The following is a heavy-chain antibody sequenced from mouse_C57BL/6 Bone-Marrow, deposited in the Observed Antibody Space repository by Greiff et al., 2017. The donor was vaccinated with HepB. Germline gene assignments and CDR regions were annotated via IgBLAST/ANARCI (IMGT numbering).Heavy chain of an antibody. V-gene: IGHV1-52*01. CDR3: ARGAGIVVLLRSYYFDY. D-gene: IGHD1-1*01. Sequence: QVQLQQPGAELVRPGSSVKLSCKASGYTFTSYWMHWVKQRPIQGLEWIGNIDPSDSETHYNQKFKDKATLTVDKSSSTAYMQLSILTSEDSAVYYCARGAGIVVLLRSYYFDYWGQGTTLTVSS. CDR2: IDPSDSET. J-gene: IGHJ2*01. CDR1: GYTFTSYW.